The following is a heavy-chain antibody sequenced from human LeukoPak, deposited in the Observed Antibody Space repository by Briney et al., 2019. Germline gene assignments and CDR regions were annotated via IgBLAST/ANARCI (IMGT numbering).Heavy chain of an antibody. CDR2: IYKIGTT. CDR1: GDSVTGYF. J-gene: IGHJ4*02. Sequence: SETLSLTCTVFGDSVTGYFLNWVRQPPGKGLEWIGHIYKIGTTNYNPSLKSRLTISADTSKNQFSLQLRSVTAADTAVYYCVIGVGWQPDYWGQGTLVTVSS. V-gene: IGHV4-59*02. CDR3: VIGVGWQPDY. D-gene: IGHD2-15*01.